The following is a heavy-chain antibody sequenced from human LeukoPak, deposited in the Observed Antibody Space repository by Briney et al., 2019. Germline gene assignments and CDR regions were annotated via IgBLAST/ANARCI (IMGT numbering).Heavy chain of an antibody. Sequence: PGGSLRLSCEASGFTFNTYSMNWARQAPGKGLEWVSSIDSSGGYMFYADSVKGRFIISRDNAKDSLYLQMNSLRVEDTAVYYCARGEDSSSWYADYWGQGTLVTVSS. CDR2: IDSSGGYM. CDR3: ARGEDSSSWYADY. J-gene: IGHJ4*02. CDR1: GFTFNTYS. V-gene: IGHV3-21*06. D-gene: IGHD6-13*01.